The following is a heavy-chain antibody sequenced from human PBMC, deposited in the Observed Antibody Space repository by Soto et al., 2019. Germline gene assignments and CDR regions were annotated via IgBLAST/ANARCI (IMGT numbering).Heavy chain of an antibody. CDR2: IYYSGST. Sequence: QVQLQESGPGLVKPSETLSLTCTVSGGSISSYYWSWIRQPPGKGLEWIGYIYYSGSTNYNPSLTSRVTISVDTSKNQFSLKLSSVTAADTAVYYCARWGDDYGDYGGAFDIWGQGTMVTVSS. V-gene: IGHV4-59*01. J-gene: IGHJ3*02. CDR1: GGSISSYY. D-gene: IGHD4-17*01. CDR3: ARWGDDYGDYGGAFDI.